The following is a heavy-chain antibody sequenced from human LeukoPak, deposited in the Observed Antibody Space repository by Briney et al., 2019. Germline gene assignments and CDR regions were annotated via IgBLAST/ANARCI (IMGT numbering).Heavy chain of an antibody. D-gene: IGHD3-10*01. Sequence: GRSLRLSCAASGFTFSSYAMHWVRQAPGKGLEWVAVISYDGSNKYYADSVKGRFTISRDNSKNTLYLQMNSLRAEDTAVYYCATMVRGAPLGSQHWGQGTLVTVSS. CDR1: GFTFSSYA. CDR3: ATMVRGAPLGSQH. CDR2: ISYDGSNK. V-gene: IGHV3-30-3*01. J-gene: IGHJ1*01.